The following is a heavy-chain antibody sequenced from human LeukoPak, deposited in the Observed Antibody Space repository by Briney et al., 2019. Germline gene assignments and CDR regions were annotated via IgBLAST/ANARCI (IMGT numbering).Heavy chain of an antibody. D-gene: IGHD2-2*01. CDR1: GGTFSSYA. V-gene: IGHV1-69*04. CDR3: ARVSPSGYCSSTSCYSTSIDY. CDR2: IIPILGIA. J-gene: IGHJ4*02. Sequence: ASVKVSCKASGGTFSSYAISWVRQAPGQGLEWMGRIIPILGIANYAQKFQSRVTITADKSTSTAYMELSSLGSEDTAVYYCARVSPSGYCSSTSCYSTSIDYWGQGTLVTVSS.